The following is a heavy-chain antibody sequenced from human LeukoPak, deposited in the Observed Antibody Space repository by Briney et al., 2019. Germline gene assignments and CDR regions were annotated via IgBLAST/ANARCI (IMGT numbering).Heavy chain of an antibody. D-gene: IGHD3-3*01. Sequence: SETLSLTCTVSGGSISTSNYYWGWIRQPPGKGLEWIGNIFYSGSTNYNPSLKSRVTILEDKSKNQFSLKMSSVTAADTAVYYCARLSLKVLEWSPTKGKETHYFDYWGQGTLVTVSS. CDR1: GGSISTSNYY. CDR2: IFYSGST. V-gene: IGHV4-39*07. J-gene: IGHJ4*02. CDR3: ARLSLKVLEWSPTKGKETHYFDY.